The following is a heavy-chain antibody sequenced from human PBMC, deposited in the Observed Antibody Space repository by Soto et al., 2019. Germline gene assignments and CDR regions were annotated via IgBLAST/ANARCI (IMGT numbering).Heavy chain of an antibody. CDR3: ARARVEVPAHPRLDAFDL. CDR2: LYRGGST. CDR1: GFTVSSTF. V-gene: IGHV3-53*01. J-gene: IGHJ3*01. Sequence: GSLRLSCAASGFTVSSTFMMWVRQAPGKGLEWVSSLYRGGSTYYADAVEGRFIVSRDSPENTLYLQMNSLRGDDTAVYFCARARVEVPAHPRLDAFDLWGPGTVVTVSS.